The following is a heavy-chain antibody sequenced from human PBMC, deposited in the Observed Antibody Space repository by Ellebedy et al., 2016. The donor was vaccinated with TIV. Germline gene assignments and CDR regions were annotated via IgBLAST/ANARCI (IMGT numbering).Heavy chain of an antibody. CDR3: ARQLDYYDSSGYSKYYFDY. V-gene: IGHV5-51*01. D-gene: IGHD3-22*01. CDR2: IYPGDSDT. J-gene: IGHJ4*02. CDR1: GYSFTSYW. Sequence: GGSLRLSCKGSGYSFTSYWIGWVRQMPGKGLEWMGIIYPGDSDTRYRPSFQGQVTISADKSLSTAYLQWSSLNASDTAMYYCARQLDYYDSSGYSKYYFDYWGQGTLVTVSS.